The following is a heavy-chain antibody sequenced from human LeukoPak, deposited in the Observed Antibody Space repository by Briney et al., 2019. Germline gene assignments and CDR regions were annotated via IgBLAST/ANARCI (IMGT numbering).Heavy chain of an antibody. Sequence: GGSLRLSCAASGFAFSAYGMDWVRQAPGKGLEWVAVTWHDGTNKYYADSVKGRFTISRDNSKDTLYLQMDSLRAEDTAVYYCARGGPNWPSEPFDLWGQGTMVTVSS. J-gene: IGHJ3*01. D-gene: IGHD1-1*01. V-gene: IGHV3-33*01. CDR2: TWHDGTNK. CDR1: GFAFSAYG. CDR3: ARGGPNWPSEPFDL.